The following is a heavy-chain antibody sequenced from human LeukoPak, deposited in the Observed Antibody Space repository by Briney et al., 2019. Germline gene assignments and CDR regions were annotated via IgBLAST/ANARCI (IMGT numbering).Heavy chain of an antibody. J-gene: IGHJ4*02. CDR2: ISGDGGST. D-gene: IGHD6-19*01. CDR1: GFMFHDYA. CDR3: ARESESSGWYDY. V-gene: IGHV3-43*02. Sequence: PGGSLRLSCAPPGFMFHDYAIHWVRQAPGKGLEWVSLISGDGGSTFYADSVKGRFTISRDNSKNSLYLQMNSLRSDDTALYYCARESESSGWYDYWGQGTLVTVSS.